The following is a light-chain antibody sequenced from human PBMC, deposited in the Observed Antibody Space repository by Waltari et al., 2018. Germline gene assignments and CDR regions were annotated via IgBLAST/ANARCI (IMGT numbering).Light chain of an antibody. CDR2: EVS. J-gene: IGKJ1*01. V-gene: IGKV2-29*02. Sequence: EIIMSQTPLSLAVTPGQPATISGKSSQSLLHRNGKTFLCWYLQKSGQSPQLLISEVSRRFSGVPDRFRGSGSGTDFALRISRVEADDVGVYYCMQGTQLPWTFGQGTKVEIK. CDR3: MQGTQLPWT. CDR1: QSLLHRNGKTF.